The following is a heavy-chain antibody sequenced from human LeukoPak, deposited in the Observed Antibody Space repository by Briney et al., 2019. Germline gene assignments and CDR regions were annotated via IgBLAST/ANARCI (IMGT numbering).Heavy chain of an antibody. CDR3: ARDGKEIAVAGDYYYSYMDV. D-gene: IGHD6-19*01. CDR1: GYTFTSYY. V-gene: IGHV1-46*01. Sequence: ASVKVSCKASGYTFTSYYMHWVGQAPGQGREGMGIINPSGGSTSYTQKFQGTVTMTWAMSTSTVYMQLSSLRSADTAVYYCARDGKEIAVAGDYYYSYMDVWGKATTVTASS. CDR2: INPSGGST. J-gene: IGHJ6*03.